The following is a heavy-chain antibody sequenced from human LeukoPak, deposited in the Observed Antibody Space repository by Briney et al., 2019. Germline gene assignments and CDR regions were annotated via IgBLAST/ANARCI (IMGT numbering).Heavy chain of an antibody. V-gene: IGHV3-53*01. J-gene: IGHJ6*03. Sequence: PGGSLRLSCAASGFSVSSNYMNWVRQAPGKGLEWVSVIYSGGSTYYADSVKGRFTISRDNSENTLYLQMNSLRAEDTAVYYCARGMKYSTGWYYMDVWGKGTTVTISS. CDR1: GFSVSSNY. D-gene: IGHD6-19*01. CDR3: ARGMKYSTGWYYMDV. CDR2: IYSGGST.